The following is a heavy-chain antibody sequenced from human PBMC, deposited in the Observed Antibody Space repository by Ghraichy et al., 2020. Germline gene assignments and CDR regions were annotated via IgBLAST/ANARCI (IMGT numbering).Heavy chain of an antibody. CDR1: GYTFTSYG. D-gene: IGHD2-2*01. CDR3: ARDGNQGYCSRTSCYLGSNWFDP. CDR2: INPDNGDT. J-gene: IGHJ5*02. Sequence: ASVKVSCKASGYTFTSYGISWVRQAPGQGLEWMGWINPDNGDTKYAQKLQDRVTMTTDTSTNTAYMELRSLRSDDTAVYYCARDGNQGYCSRTSCYLGSNWFDPWGQGTLVTVSS. V-gene: IGHV1-18*01.